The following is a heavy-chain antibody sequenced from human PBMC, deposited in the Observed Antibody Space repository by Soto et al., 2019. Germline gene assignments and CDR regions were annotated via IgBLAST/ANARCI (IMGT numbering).Heavy chain of an antibody. V-gene: IGHV1-18*01. Sequence: QVQLVQSGAEVKKPGASVKVSCKASGYTFTSYGISWVRQAPGQGLEWMGWIRAYNGNTNYAQKLQGRVTMTTDTSTRTAYRELRSLRSGDTAVYYGARDLPTMDVWGQGTTVTVSS. CDR1: GYTFTSYG. CDR3: ARDLPTMDV. CDR2: IRAYNGNT. J-gene: IGHJ6*02.